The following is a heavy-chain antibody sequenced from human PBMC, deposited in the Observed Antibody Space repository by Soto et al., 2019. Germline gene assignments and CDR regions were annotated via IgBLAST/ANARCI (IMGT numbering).Heavy chain of an antibody. D-gene: IGHD1-1*01. J-gene: IGHJ6*04. CDR3: AKDIRTTREYGMEA. V-gene: IGHV3-23*01. Sequence: WESXRLSCAASGVTFSSYGIIWVCHAPGKGLEWVSAISGSRGSTYYADSVNGRFTISRYNSKNTLYLQINSLREQDTPVYHCAKDIRTTREYGMEAWGKGTKAT. CDR1: GVTFSSYG. CDR2: ISGSRGST.